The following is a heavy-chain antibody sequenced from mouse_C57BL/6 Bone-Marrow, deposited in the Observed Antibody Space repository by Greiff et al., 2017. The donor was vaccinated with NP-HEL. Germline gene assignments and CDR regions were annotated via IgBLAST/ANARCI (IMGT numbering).Heavy chain of an antibody. CDR2: ISSGSSTI. CDR1: GFTFSDYG. D-gene: IGHD2-4*01. V-gene: IGHV5-17*01. J-gene: IGHJ3*01. CDR3: AREGYDYTFAY. Sequence: EVKLMESGGGLVKPGGSLKLSCAASGFTFSDYGMHWVRQAPEKGLEWVAYISSGSSTIYYADTVKGRFTISRDNAKNTLFLQMTSLRSEDTAMYYCAREGYDYTFAYWGQGTLVTVSA.